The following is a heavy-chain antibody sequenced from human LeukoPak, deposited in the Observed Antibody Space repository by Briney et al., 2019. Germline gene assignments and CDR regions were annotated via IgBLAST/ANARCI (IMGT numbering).Heavy chain of an antibody. Sequence: ASVKVSCKASGYTFTGYYIHWVRQAPGQGLEWMGWINPNSGGTNYAQKFQGRVTMTRDTSISTAYMELSRLRSDDTAVYYCARVPNSAYYYDSSGYYLHGAFDIWGQGTMVTVSS. V-gene: IGHV1-2*02. CDR1: GYTFTGYY. CDR2: INPNSGGT. D-gene: IGHD3-22*01. J-gene: IGHJ3*02. CDR3: ARVPNSAYYYDSSGYYLHGAFDI.